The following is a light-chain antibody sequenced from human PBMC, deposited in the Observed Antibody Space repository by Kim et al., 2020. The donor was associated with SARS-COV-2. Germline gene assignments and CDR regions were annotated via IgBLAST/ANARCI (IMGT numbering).Light chain of an antibody. J-gene: IGKJ1*01. CDR2: GAS. CDR1: QSVAAPF. V-gene: IGKV3-20*01. Sequence: FPGRRAPLSCRASQSVAAPFLAWYQQRPGQAPRLLIYGASSRATGIPDRFSGRGSGTDFTLTISRLEPEDFAVYYCQQLDNSVWTFGQGTKLEIK. CDR3: QQLDNSVWT.